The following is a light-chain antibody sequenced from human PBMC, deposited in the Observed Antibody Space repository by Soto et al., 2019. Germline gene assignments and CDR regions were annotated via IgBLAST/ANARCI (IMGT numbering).Light chain of an antibody. CDR2: DVS. V-gene: IGLV2-11*01. J-gene: IGLJ1*01. Sequence: QSVLTQPRSVSGSPGQSVTISCTGTSSDAGGYNYVSWYQQHPGKAPKLMIYDVSKRPSGVPDRFSGSKSGNTASLTISGLQAEDEADYYCCSYAGSYTFVFGTGTQLTVL. CDR3: CSYAGSYTFV. CDR1: SSDAGGYNY.